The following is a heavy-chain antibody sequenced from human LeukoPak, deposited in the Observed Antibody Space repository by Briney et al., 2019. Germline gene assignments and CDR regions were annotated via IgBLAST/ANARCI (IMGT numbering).Heavy chain of an antibody. CDR3: ARLRRYGSGLYRYYFDY. J-gene: IGHJ4*02. D-gene: IGHD3-10*01. V-gene: IGHV4-59*01. CDR2: IYYSGST. Sequence: SETLSLTCTVPGGSISSYYWSWIRQPPGKGLEWIGYIYYSGSTNYNPSLKSRVTISVDTSKNQFSLKLSSVTAADTAVYYCARLRRYGSGLYRYYFDYWGQGTLVTVSS. CDR1: GGSISSYY.